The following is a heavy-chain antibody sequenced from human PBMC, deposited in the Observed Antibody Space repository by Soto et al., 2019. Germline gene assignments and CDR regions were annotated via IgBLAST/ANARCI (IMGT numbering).Heavy chain of an antibody. V-gene: IGHV1-69*01. Sequence: QVQLVQSGAEVKKPGSSVKVSCKASGGSFSNYAISWVRQAPGQGLEWMGGITPIFGRANYAQKFQGRVTITADESTSTAYMELSSLRSEDTAIYYCARGWSYDILTGFSYWGQGTVVTFSS. CDR3: ARGWSYDILTGFSY. D-gene: IGHD3-9*01. CDR2: ITPIFGRA. J-gene: IGHJ4*02. CDR1: GGSFSNYA.